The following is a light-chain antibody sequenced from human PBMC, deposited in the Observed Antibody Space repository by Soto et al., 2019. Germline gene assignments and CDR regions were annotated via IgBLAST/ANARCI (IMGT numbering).Light chain of an antibody. CDR2: DVS. CDR1: SSDVGGYNY. J-gene: IGLJ2*01. Sequence: QSALTQPASVSGSPGQSITISCIGTSSDVGGYNYVSWYQQHPDKAPKLMIYDVSNRPSGVSNRFSGSKSGNTASLTISGLQAEDEADYYCSSYTSSSTLDVVFGGGTKLTVL. CDR3: SSYTSSSTLDVV. V-gene: IGLV2-14*01.